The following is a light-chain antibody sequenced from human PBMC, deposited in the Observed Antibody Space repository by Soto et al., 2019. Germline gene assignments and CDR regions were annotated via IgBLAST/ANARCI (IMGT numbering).Light chain of an antibody. CDR1: QSVSSSY. CDR2: GAS. Sequence: EIVLTQSPGTLSLSPGERAALSCRASQSVSSSYLAWYQQKPGQAPRLLIYGASSRATGIPDRFSGSGSGTDFTLTISRLESEDFAVYYCHQYGGSLTFGGGTKVEIK. J-gene: IGKJ4*01. V-gene: IGKV3-20*01. CDR3: HQYGGSLT.